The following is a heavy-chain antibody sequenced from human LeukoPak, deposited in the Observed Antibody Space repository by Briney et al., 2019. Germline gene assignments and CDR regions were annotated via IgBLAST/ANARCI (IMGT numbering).Heavy chain of an antibody. J-gene: IGHJ6*03. CDR1: GFTFSNYA. D-gene: IGHD2-2*01. CDR3: AKDLYCSSTSCYMDV. CDR2: ISGSGGNT. V-gene: IGHV3-23*01. Sequence: PGGSLRLSCAASGFTFSNYAMSWVRQAPGKGLEWVSGISGSGGNTYYADSVKGRFTISRDNSNNTPYLQMNSLRAEDTAVYYCAKDLYCSSTSCYMDVWGKGTTVTVSS.